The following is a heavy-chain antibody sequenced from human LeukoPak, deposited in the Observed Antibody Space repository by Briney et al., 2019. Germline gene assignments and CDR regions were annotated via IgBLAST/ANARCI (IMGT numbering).Heavy chain of an antibody. CDR1: GFTFSSYA. D-gene: IGHD2-15*01. CDR3: AKARYIVVVVAAFDY. J-gene: IGHJ4*02. Sequence: GGSLRLSCAASGFTFSSYAMHWVRQAPGKGLEWVAVISYDGSNKYYADSVKGRFTISRDNSKNTLYLQMNSLRAEDTAVYYCAKARYIVVVVAAFDYWGQGTLVTVSS. V-gene: IGHV3-30-3*01. CDR2: ISYDGSNK.